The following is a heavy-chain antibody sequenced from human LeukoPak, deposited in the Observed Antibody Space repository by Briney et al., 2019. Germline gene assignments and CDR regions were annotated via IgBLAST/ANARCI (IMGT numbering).Heavy chain of an antibody. J-gene: IGHJ4*02. CDR3: AKWARDCSSTSCYMRY. D-gene: IGHD2-2*02. V-gene: IGHV3-23*01. CDR2: ISGGGGST. Sequence: GGSLRLSCAASGFTFSSYAMSWVRQAPGKGLKWVSAISGGGGSTYYADSVKGRFTISRDNSKNTLYLQMNSLRAEDTAVYYCAKWARDCSSTSCYMRYWGQGTLVTVSS. CDR1: GFTFSSYA.